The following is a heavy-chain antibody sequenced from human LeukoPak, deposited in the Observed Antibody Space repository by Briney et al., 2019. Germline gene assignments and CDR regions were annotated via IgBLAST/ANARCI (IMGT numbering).Heavy chain of an antibody. D-gene: IGHD4-17*01. J-gene: IGHJ4*02. CDR2: IYISGST. V-gene: IGHV4-4*07. CDR1: GGSISSYY. Sequence: SETLSLTCTVSGGSISSYYWSWIRQPAGKRLEWIGRIYISGSTNYNPSLKSRVTMSVDTSKNQFSLKLSSVTAADTAVYYCARLSRGDYPDYWGQGTPVTVSS. CDR3: ARLSRGDYPDY.